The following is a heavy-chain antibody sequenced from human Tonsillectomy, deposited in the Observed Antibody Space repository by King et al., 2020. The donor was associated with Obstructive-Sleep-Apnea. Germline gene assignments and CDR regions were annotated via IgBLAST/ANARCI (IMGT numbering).Heavy chain of an antibody. CDR3: ARGGYFGSGIVYYKDYFDT. Sequence: VQLVESGLEVKKPGASVRVSCKAFGDSFSSHDINWVRQATGQGLEWMGWMNPKTGNTGYTQKFQGRVTMTRSTSINTAYMELSSLNADDTDVYYCARGGYFGSGIVYYKDYFDTWGKGSLFTV. D-gene: IGHD3-10*01. J-gene: IGHJ4*02. CDR1: GDSFSSHD. V-gene: IGHV1-8*01. CDR2: MNPKTGNT.